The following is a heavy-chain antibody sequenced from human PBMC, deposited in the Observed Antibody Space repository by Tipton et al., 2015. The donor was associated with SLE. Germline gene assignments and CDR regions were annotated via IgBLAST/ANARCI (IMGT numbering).Heavy chain of an antibody. CDR1: GFTFSNAW. CDR2: INHSGST. Sequence: LRLSCAASGFTFSNAWMSWVRQAPGKGLEWIGEINHSGSTNYNPSLKSRVTISVDTSKNQFSLKLSSVTAADTGVYYCARGWELLSYFQHWGQGTLVTVSS. J-gene: IGHJ1*01. CDR3: ARGWELLSYFQH. V-gene: IGHV4-34*01. D-gene: IGHD1-26*01.